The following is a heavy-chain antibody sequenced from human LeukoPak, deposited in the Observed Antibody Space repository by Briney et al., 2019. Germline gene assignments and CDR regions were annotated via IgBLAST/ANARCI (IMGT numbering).Heavy chain of an antibody. V-gene: IGHV3-11*01. CDR1: GFTFNDYY. D-gene: IGHD1-26*01. CDR3: ARESSAGATGDYSDY. J-gene: IGHJ4*02. CDR2: ISGSGITI. Sequence: GGSLRLSCVASGFTFNDYYMTWVRQAPGKGLEWVSHISGSGITIYYADPVKGRFTISRDNAKRSLYLHMNSLRVEDTAFYFCARESSAGATGDYSDYWGQGALVTVSS.